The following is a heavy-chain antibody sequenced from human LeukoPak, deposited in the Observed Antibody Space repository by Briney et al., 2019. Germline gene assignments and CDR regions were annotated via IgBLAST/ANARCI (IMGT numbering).Heavy chain of an antibody. J-gene: IGHJ5*02. CDR1: GFTVSSNY. V-gene: IGHV3-66*01. D-gene: IGHD3-3*01. CDR2: IYSGGGT. CDR3: ARGHYDFWSGWFDP. Sequence: QSGGSLRLSCAASGFTVSSNYMSWVRQVPGKGLEWVSVIYSGGGTYYADSVKGRFTISRDNSKNTLYLQMNSLRAEDTAVYYCARGHYDFWSGWFDPWGQGTLVTVSS.